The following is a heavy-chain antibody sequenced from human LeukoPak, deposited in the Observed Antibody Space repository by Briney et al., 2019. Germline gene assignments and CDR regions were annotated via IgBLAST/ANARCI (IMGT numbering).Heavy chain of an antibody. D-gene: IGHD3-22*01. CDR1: GFTFSNHG. CDR3: AKDHGDSSGT. J-gene: IGHJ4*02. Sequence: PGRSLRLSCAASGFTFSNHGMHWVRQAPGKGLEWVAVISYDGSNKYYADSVKGRFTISRDNSKNTLYLQMNSLRAEDTAVYYCAKDHGDSSGTWGQGTLVTVSS. V-gene: IGHV3-30*18. CDR2: ISYDGSNK.